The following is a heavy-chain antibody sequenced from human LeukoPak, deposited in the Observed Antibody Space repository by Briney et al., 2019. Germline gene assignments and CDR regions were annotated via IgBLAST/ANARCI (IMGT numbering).Heavy chain of an antibody. J-gene: IGHJ6*02. Sequence: GGSLRLSCAASGFTLSRYGMHWGRQAPGKGGGGVGVLSYDGSNKYYADSVKGRFTISRDNSKNTLYLQMNSLKAEDTAVYYCAKDGVPAAIINYYGMDVWGQGTTVTVSS. V-gene: IGHV3-30*18. CDR1: GFTLSRYG. CDR3: AKDGVPAAIINYYGMDV. D-gene: IGHD2-2*02. CDR2: LSYDGSNK.